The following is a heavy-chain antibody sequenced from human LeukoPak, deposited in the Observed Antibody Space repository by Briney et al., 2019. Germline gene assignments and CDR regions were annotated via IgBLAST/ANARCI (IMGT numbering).Heavy chain of an antibody. CDR2: ISGSGGST. CDR1: GFTFSSYA. J-gene: IGHJ4*02. V-gene: IGHV3-23*01. CDR3: AKDPQFDIYDFWSGYFGLYFDY. D-gene: IGHD3-3*01. Sequence: GGSLRLSCAASGFTFSSYAMSWVRQAPGKGLEWVSAISGSGGSTYYADSVKGRLTISRDNSKNTLYLQMNSLRAEDTAVYYCAKDPQFDIYDFWSGYFGLYFDYWGQGALVTVSS.